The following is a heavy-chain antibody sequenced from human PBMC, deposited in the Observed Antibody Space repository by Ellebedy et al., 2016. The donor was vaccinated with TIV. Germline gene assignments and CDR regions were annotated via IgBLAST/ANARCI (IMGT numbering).Heavy chain of an antibody. J-gene: IGHJ4*02. V-gene: IGHV3-21*04. CDR3: AKLVMGSRLTMIVVVITEPYYFDY. Sequence: GESLKISCAASGFTFSSYWMSWVRQAPGKGLEWVSSISSSSSYIYYADSLKGRFTISRDSAKNSLYLQMNSLRAEDTAVYYCAKLVMGSRLTMIVVVITEPYYFDYWGQGTLVTVSS. CDR1: GFTFSSYW. CDR2: ISSSSSYI. D-gene: IGHD3-22*01.